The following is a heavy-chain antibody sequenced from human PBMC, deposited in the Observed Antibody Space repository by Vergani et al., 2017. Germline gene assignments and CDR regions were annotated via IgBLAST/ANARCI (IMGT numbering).Heavy chain of an antibody. CDR2: ISGSGGST. J-gene: IGHJ4*01. CDR3: AKDWSYSSGTDY. D-gene: IGHD6-19*01. CDR1: GFTFSSYA. V-gene: IGHV3-23*01. Sequence: EVQPLESGGGLVQPGGFLRLPCAASGFTFSSYAMSWVRQAPGKGLGWVSAISGSGGSTYYADPVKGRFTISRDNPKNTLYLQMNSLRAEDTAVYYCAKDWSYSSGTDYWGQGTLVTVSS.